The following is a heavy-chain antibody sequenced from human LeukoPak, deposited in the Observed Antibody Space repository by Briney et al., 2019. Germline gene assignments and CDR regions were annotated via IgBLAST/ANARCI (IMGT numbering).Heavy chain of an antibody. V-gene: IGHV1-18*01. CDR1: GYTFTSYG. D-gene: IGHD6-19*01. Sequence: GASVKVSCKASGYTFTSYGISWVRQAPGQGLEWMGWISAYNGNTNYAQKLQGRVTMTTDTSTGTAYMELRSLRSDDTAVYYCARDKSSGWSQDAFDIWGQGTMVTVSS. CDR3: ARDKSSGWSQDAFDI. J-gene: IGHJ3*02. CDR2: ISAYNGNT.